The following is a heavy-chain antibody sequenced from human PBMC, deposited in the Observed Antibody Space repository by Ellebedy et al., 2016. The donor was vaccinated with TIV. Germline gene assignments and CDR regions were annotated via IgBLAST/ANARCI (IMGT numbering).Heavy chain of an antibody. D-gene: IGHD1-14*01. CDR1: GFTFSSYA. J-gene: IGHJ2*01. Sequence: GESLKISCAASGFTFSSYAMSWVRQAPGKGLEWVANINQDGSKKYYVDSVKGRFTISRDNAKNSLYLQMNSLRVEDTAIYYCARDRITGVGMWYFDLWGRGTLVTVSS. CDR2: INQDGSKK. CDR3: ARDRITGVGMWYFDL. V-gene: IGHV3-7*03.